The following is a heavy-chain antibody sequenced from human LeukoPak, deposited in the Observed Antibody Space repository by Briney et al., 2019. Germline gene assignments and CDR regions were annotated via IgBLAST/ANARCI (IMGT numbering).Heavy chain of an antibody. D-gene: IGHD6-13*01. CDR3: AKGNIAAAGTGAFDI. CDR2: IRYDGSNK. V-gene: IGHV3-30*02. CDR1: GFTFSSYG. Sequence: GGSLRLSCAASGFTFSSYGMHWVRQAPGKGLEWVAFIRYDGSNKYYADSVKGRFTISRDNSKNTLYLQMNSLRAEDTAVYYCAKGNIAAAGTGAFDIWGQGTMVTVSS. J-gene: IGHJ3*02.